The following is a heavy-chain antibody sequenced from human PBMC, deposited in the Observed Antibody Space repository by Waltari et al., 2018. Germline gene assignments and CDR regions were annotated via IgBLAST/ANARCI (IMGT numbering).Heavy chain of an antibody. CDR2: ISSSSSYI. D-gene: IGHD4-17*01. CDR3: ARETTVTHYYYYGMDV. CDR1: GFTFSSYS. V-gene: IGHV3-21*01. Sequence: EVQLVESGGGLVKPGGSLRLSCAASGFTFSSYSMNWVRQAPGKGLEWVSSISSSSSYIYYADSVKGRFTISRDNAKNSLYLQMNSLRAEDTVVYYCARETTVTHYYYYGMDVWGQGTTVTVSS. J-gene: IGHJ6*02.